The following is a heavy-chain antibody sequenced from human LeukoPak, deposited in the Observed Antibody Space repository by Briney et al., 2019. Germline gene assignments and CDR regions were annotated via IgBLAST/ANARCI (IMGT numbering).Heavy chain of an antibody. CDR3: ARDLIAVRPGWFDP. CDR1: GYTFTTYG. Sequence: GASVKVSCKASGYTFTTYGISWVRQAPGQRLEWMGWISTYNGNTNYAQQFQGRVTMTTDTSMSTTYMELRSLRSDDTAVYYCARDLIAVRPGWFDPWGQGSLVTVSS. J-gene: IGHJ5*02. V-gene: IGHV1-18*01. CDR2: ISTYNGNT. D-gene: IGHD6-6*01.